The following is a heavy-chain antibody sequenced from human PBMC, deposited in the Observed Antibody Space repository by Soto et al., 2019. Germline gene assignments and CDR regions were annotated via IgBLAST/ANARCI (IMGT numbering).Heavy chain of an antibody. CDR1: GFTFTTYA. Sequence: GGSLRLSCAASGFTFTTYAMTWVRQAPGKGLDWVSAITNSGGSTHYADSVKGRFTISRDNSKNTLYLQMNSLRAEDTAVYYCAKCYLVGRPESIDYWGQGTLVTVSS. D-gene: IGHD6-6*01. CDR2: ITNSGGST. CDR3: AKCYLVGRPESIDY. V-gene: IGHV3-23*01. J-gene: IGHJ4*02.